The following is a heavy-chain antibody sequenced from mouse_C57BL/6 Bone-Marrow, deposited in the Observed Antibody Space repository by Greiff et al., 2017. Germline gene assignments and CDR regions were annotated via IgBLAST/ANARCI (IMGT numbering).Heavy chain of an antibody. CDR1: GYTFTSYG. D-gene: IGHD1-1*01. Sequence: VQLQQSGAELARPGASVKLSCKASGYTFTSYGISWVKQRTGQGLEWIGEIYPRSGNTYYNEKFTGKATLTADKSSCTAYMELRSVTSVDTAVSFWASDYGSSYPAWFAYWGQGTLVTVSA. J-gene: IGHJ3*01. CDR3: ASDYGSSYPAWFAY. V-gene: IGHV1-81*01. CDR2: IYPRSGNT.